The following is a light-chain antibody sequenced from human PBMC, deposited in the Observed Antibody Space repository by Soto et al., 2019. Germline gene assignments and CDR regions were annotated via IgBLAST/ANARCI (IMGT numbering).Light chain of an antibody. V-gene: IGLV3-1*01. Sequence: SYELTQPPSVSVSPGQTASITCSGANGGNGFACWYQQKPGQSPVLVIYLDTQRPSGIPERFSGSNSGSTATLTISGTQTMDEADYYCQAWDDTRGVVFGGGTKLIVL. CDR1: NGGNGF. CDR3: QAWDDTRGVV. CDR2: LDT. J-gene: IGLJ2*01.